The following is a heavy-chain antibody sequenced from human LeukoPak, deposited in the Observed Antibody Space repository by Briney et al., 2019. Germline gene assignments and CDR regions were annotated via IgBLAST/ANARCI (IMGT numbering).Heavy chain of an antibody. D-gene: IGHD3-3*01. J-gene: IGHJ6*02. CDR2: ISGSGGST. V-gene: IGHV3-23*01. CDR1: GFTFSSYA. CDR3: AKELLRFLEWFYGMDV. Sequence: GGSLRLSCAASGFTFSSYAMSWVRQAPGEGLEWVSAISGSGGSTYYADSVKGRFTISRDNSKNTLYLQMNSLRAEDTAVYYCAKELLRFLEWFYGMDVWGQGTTVTVSS.